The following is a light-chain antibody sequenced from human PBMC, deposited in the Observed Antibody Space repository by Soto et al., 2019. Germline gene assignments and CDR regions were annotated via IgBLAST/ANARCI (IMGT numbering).Light chain of an antibody. V-gene: IGKV3-20*01. CDR1: QSVSSSY. Sequence: EIVLTQSPGTLSLSPGERATLSGRVSQSVSSSYLAWYQQKPGQAPRLLIYGASSRATGIPDRFSGSGSGTDFTLTISRLEPEDFAVYYCQQYGSSPRTFGQGTKVEIK. CDR3: QQYGSSPRT. J-gene: IGKJ1*01. CDR2: GAS.